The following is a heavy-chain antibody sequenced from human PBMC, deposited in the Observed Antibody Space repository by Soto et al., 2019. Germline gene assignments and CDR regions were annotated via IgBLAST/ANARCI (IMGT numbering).Heavy chain of an antibody. CDR2: ISYDGSNK. CDR1: GFTFSSYG. Sequence: VRLSCAASGFTFSSYGMHWVRQAPGKGLEWVAVISYDGSNKYYADSVRGRFTISRENAKNSLFLQMNSLRAGDTAVYFCVRGELPFYYYGMDLWGQGTTVTVSS. J-gene: IGHJ6*02. D-gene: IGHD1-26*01. CDR3: VRGELPFYYYGMDL. V-gene: IGHV3-30*14.